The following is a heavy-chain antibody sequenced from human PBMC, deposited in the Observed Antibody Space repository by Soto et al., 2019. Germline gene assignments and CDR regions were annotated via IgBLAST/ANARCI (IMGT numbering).Heavy chain of an antibody. Sequence: ASVKVSCKVSGYTLTELSMHWVRQAPGKGLGWMGGFDPEDGETIYAQKFQGRVTMTEDTSTDTAYMELSSLRSEDTAVYYCATAVNYYDSSGYYDYWGQGTLVTVSS. D-gene: IGHD3-22*01. CDR2: FDPEDGET. V-gene: IGHV1-24*01. CDR1: GYTLTELS. J-gene: IGHJ4*02. CDR3: ATAVNYYDSSGYYDY.